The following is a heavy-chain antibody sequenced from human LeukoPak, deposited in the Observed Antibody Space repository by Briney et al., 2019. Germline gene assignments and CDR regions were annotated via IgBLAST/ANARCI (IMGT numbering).Heavy chain of an antibody. CDR2: INSDGSNT. CDR3: ARPKTQQLADYYYYYGMDV. D-gene: IGHD6-13*01. Sequence: HAGGSLRLSCAASGFSFNNYVMSWVRQAPGKGLVWVSHINSDGSNTKYADSVKGRFTISRDNAKNSLYLQMNSLRAEDTAVYYCARPKTQQLADYYYYYGMDVWGQGTTVTVSS. CDR1: GFSFNNYV. V-gene: IGHV3-74*03. J-gene: IGHJ6*02.